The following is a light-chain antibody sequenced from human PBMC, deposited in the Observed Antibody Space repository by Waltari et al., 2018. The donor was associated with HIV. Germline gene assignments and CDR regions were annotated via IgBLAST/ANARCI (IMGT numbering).Light chain of an antibody. CDR3: QQQASYPLT. J-gene: IGKJ3*01. CDR1: QGIRSY. Sequence: DVLLTQSPRFLSASVGDRVPITCRASQGIRSYLAWYQQSPGRAPRLLIYGASTFETGVPSRFSGSGSGTLFTLTINSLQPEDFGTYYCQQQASYPLTFGPGTRVDV. V-gene: IGKV1-9*01. CDR2: GAS.